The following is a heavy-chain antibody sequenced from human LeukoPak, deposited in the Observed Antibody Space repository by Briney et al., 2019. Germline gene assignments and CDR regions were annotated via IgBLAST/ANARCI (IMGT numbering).Heavy chain of an antibody. CDR1: GFTFSSYE. CDR3: ARQIYLGKIIVATTNYFDY. V-gene: IGHV3-48*03. D-gene: IGHD5-12*01. J-gene: IGHJ4*02. CDR2: ISSSGSTI. Sequence: GGSLRLSCAASGFTFSSYEMNWVRQAPGKGLEWVSYISSSGSTIYYADSVKGRFTISRDNTKNPLYLQMNSLRAEDTAIYYCARQIYLGKIIVATTNYFDYWGQGTLVTVSS.